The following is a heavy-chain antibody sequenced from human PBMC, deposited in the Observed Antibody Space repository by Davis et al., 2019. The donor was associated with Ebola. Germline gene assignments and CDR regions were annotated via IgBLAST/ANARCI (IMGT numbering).Heavy chain of an antibody. CDR3: GRDRWIQLWLKDY. D-gene: IGHD5-18*01. CDR1: GYTFTNYG. J-gene: IGHJ4*02. V-gene: IGHV1-18*01. CDR2: ISAYNGNT. Sequence: ASVKVSCKASGYTFTNYGISWVRQAPGQGLEWMGWISAYNGNTNYAQKLQGRVTMNTDTSTSTAYMELRSLRSDDAAVYYCGRDRWIQLWLKDYWGQGTLVTVSS.